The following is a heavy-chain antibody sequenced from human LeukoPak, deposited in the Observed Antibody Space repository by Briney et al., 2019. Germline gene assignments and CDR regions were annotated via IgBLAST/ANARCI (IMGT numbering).Heavy chain of an antibody. D-gene: IGHD5-18*01. CDR3: ARDFSYGSGFDY. V-gene: IGHV3-64*01. CDR1: GFRIRSYA. Sequence: GGSLTLDGASSGFRIRSYALHWVGQAPGTVPPYVSGISNGGSIDYANSVKGRFTISRDNSKNTLYLQMGSLRPEDMAVYYCARDFSYGSGFDYWGQGILVTVSS. J-gene: IGHJ4*02. CDR2: ISNGGSI.